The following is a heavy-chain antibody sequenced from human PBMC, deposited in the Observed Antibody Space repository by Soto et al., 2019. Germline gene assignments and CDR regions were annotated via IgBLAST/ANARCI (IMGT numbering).Heavy chain of an antibody. V-gene: IGHV5-51*01. D-gene: IGHD6-13*01. J-gene: IGHJ6*02. CDR3: ASPAQLLAPVGGLARPLSPSMDA. Sequence: LGESLKISCKGSGYSFTSYWISWVRQMPGKGLEWMGIIYPGDSDTRYSPSFQGQVTIPADKSIRTAYLQWSSPKASDTAMYYCASPAQLLAPVGGLARPLSPSMDAWGQGTTVTVSS. CDR1: GYSFTSYW. CDR2: IYPGDSDT.